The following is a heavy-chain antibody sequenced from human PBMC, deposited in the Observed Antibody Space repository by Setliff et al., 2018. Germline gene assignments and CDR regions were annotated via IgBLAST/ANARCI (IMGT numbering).Heavy chain of an antibody. CDR1: GYSISSGYI. V-gene: IGHV4-38-2*02. CDR3: ARGRGEMDS. D-gene: IGHD3-10*01. CDR2: IGHTGSI. Sequence: PSETLSLTCTVSGYSISSGYIWGWIRQPPGKGLEWVGNIGHTGSINYNPSLKSRVAISIDTSKNEFSLNLRSVTAADTAVYYCARGRGEMDSWGQGTLVTVSS. J-gene: IGHJ4*02.